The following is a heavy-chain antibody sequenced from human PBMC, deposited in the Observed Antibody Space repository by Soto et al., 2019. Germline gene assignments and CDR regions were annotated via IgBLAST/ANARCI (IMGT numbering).Heavy chain of an antibody. CDR1: GFTFSSYA. J-gene: IGHJ4*01. CDR3: ARALGVTEFDY. Sequence: PGGSLRLSCAASGFTFSSYAMHWVRQAPGKGLEWVAVISYDGSNKYYADSVKGRFTISRDNSKNTLYLQMNSLRAEDTAVYYCARALGVTEFDYWGPGALVNVSS. D-gene: IGHD1-26*01. CDR2: ISYDGSNK. V-gene: IGHV3-30-3*01.